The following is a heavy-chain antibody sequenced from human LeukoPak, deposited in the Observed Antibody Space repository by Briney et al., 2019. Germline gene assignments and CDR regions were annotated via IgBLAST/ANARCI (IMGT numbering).Heavy chain of an antibody. CDR2: NSYSGST. D-gene: IGHD5-24*01. CDR1: GGSISTHY. V-gene: IGHV4-59*08. J-gene: IGHJ5*02. CDR3: AKRGVEMSAVRPDNWLDP. Sequence: AATLTLTCSVSGGSISTHYYNWIRQSPGKGLEWIGRNSYSGSTNYNPSLQSRVTISTDTSKNQSSLKLTSVTSADTAVYYCAKRGVEMSAVRPDNWLDPWGQGNLVTVSS.